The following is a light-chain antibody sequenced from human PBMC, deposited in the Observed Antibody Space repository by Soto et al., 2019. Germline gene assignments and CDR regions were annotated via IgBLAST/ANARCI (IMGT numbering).Light chain of an antibody. V-gene: IGLV1-40*01. CDR2: GNS. CDR1: SSNIGAGYD. J-gene: IGLJ2*01. Sequence: QSVLTQPPSVSGAPGQRVTISCTGSSSNIGAGYDVHWYQQLPGTAPKLLIYGNSNRPSGVPDRFSGSKSGTSDSLAIAGVQAEDEADYYCQSYDSSVVFGGGTKLTVL. CDR3: QSYDSSVV.